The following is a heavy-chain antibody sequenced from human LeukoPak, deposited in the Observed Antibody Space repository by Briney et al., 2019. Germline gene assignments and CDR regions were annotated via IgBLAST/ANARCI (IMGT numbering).Heavy chain of an antibody. CDR2: MKQDGSEQ. CDR1: GFTFKNHW. D-gene: IGHD3/OR15-3a*01. J-gene: IGHJ4*02. V-gene: IGHV3-7*01. Sequence: GGSLRLSCVGSGFTFKNHWMVWVRQAPGKGLEWVANMKQDGSEQYYGDSVRGRFTISRDNAKNSLCLQMNSLRVADTAVYYCARDADWASDYWGQGTLVTVSS. CDR3: ARDADWASDY.